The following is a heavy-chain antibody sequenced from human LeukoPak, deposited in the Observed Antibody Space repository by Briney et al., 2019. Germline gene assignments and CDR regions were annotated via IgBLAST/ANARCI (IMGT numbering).Heavy chain of an antibody. CDR3: ARGVTLSVAHTGGRDTCPFDY. Sequence: PSETLSLTCTVSGGSISDNYWSWIRQPPGKGLERIGYAYSSGHTNYNSSLKSRVTISVDTSKNQFSLKLSSVTAADTAVYYCARGVTLSVAHTGGRDTCPFDYWGQGTLVTVSS. CDR1: GGSISDNY. CDR2: AYSSGHT. J-gene: IGHJ4*02. V-gene: IGHV4-59*12. D-gene: IGHD6-19*01.